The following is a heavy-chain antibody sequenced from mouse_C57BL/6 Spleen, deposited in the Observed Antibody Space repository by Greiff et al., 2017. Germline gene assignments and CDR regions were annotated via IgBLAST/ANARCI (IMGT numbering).Heavy chain of an antibody. CDR2: IYPGDGDT. D-gene: IGHD3-2*01. J-gene: IGHJ3*01. CDR3: ARERQLPAWFAY. CDR1: GYAFSSYW. Sequence: QVQLQQSGAELVKPGASVKISCKASGYAFSSYWMNWVKQRPGKGLEWIGQIYPGDGDTNYNGKFKGKATLTADKSSSTAYMQLSSLTSEDSAVYFCARERQLPAWFAYWGQGTLVTVSA. V-gene: IGHV1-80*01.